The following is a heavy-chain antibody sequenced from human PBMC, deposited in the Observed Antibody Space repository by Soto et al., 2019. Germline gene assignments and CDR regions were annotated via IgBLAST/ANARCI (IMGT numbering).Heavy chain of an antibody. Sequence: RRLSCAASGFTLSNYVMTWLRQAPGKGLEWVSCISDSGGQTYYADSVKGRFTISRDNSKNTLYLQMNSLRAEDTAVYYCAKERQTAYWGQGTLVTVSS. V-gene: IGHV3-23*01. CDR1: GFTLSNYV. CDR2: ISDSGGQT. CDR3: AKERQTAY. J-gene: IGHJ4*02.